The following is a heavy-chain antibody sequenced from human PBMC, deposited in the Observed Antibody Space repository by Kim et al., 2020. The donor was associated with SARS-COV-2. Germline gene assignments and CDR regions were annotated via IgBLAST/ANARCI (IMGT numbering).Heavy chain of an antibody. D-gene: IGHD3-10*02. J-gene: IGHJ6*02. CDR3: TRDCSGSYYKREDDYYYYYYGMDV. CDR2: IRSKAYGGTT. Sequence: GGSLRLSCTASGFTFGDYAMSWVRQAPGKGLEWVGFIRSKAYGGTTEYAASVKGRFTISRDDSKSIAYLQMNSLKTEDTAVYYCTRDCSGSYYKREDDYYYYYYGMDVWGQGTTVTVSS. V-gene: IGHV3-49*04. CDR1: GFTFGDYA.